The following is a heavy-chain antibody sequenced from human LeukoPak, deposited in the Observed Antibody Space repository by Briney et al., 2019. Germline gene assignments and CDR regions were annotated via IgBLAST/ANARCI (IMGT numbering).Heavy chain of an antibody. V-gene: IGHV4-39*01. J-gene: IGHJ4*02. Sequence: SETLSLTCTVSGGSISSSSYYWGWIRQPPGRGLEWIGSIYYSGSTYYNPSLKSRVTISVDTSKNQFSLKLSSVTAADTAVYFGARHYVGSRRWYSSGWYGSFSARWGQGTLVTVSS. CDR3: ARHYVGSRRWYSSGWYGSFSAR. D-gene: IGHD6-19*01. CDR2: IYYSGST. CDR1: GGSISSSSYY.